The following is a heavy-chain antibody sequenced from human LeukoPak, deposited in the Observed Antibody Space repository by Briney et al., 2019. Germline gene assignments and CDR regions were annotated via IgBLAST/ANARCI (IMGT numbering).Heavy chain of an antibody. CDR2: MNPNSGST. CDR1: GYTFTSYD. CDR3: AAHYYDSSGYYYVNWFDP. Sequence: ASVKVSCKASGYTFTSYDINWMRQATGQGLEWMGWMNPNSGSTGYAQKFQGRVTMTRNTSISTAYMELSRLRSDDTAVYYCAAHYYDSSGYYYVNWFDPWGQGTLVTVSS. V-gene: IGHV1-8*01. D-gene: IGHD3-22*01. J-gene: IGHJ5*02.